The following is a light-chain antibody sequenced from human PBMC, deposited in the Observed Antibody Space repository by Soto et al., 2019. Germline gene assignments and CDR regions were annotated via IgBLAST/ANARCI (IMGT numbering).Light chain of an antibody. V-gene: IGKV3-15*01. J-gene: IGKJ1*01. CDR2: GAS. CDR3: QKYNNWPPWT. CDR1: QSVSSN. Sequence: EIVMTQSPATLSVSPGERATLSCRASQSVSSNLAWYQQKPGQAPRLLIYGASTRATGIPARFSGSGSGTEFTLTSSSPQSADFAVYYCQKYNNWPPWTFGQGTKVEIK.